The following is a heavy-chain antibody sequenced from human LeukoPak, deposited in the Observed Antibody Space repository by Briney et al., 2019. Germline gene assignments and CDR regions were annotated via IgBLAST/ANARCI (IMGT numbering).Heavy chain of an antibody. J-gene: IGHJ6*02. Sequence: ASVKVSCKASRYTFTSYDINWVRQATGQGLEWMGWMNPNSSNTGYAQKFQGRVTMTRNTSISTAYMEMSSLRSEDTAVYYCARGPPDVAVASMEVWGQGTTVTVSS. CDR1: RYTFTSYD. CDR3: ARGPPDVAVASMEV. D-gene: IGHD6-19*01. V-gene: IGHV1-8*01. CDR2: MNPNSSNT.